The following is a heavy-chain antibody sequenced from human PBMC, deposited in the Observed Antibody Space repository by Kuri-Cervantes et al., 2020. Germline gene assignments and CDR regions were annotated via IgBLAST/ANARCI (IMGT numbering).Heavy chain of an antibody. CDR2: IKEDGSEK. J-gene: IGHJ6*02. V-gene: IGHV3-7*01. Sequence: GGSLRLSCAASGFTFSTYWMSWVRQAPGKGLEWVANIKEDGSEKYYVDSVKGRFTISRDNAKKSLYLQMNSLRAEDTAVYYCVRDSGNGMDVWGQGTTVTVSS. CDR3: VRDSGNGMDV. CDR1: GFTFSTYW.